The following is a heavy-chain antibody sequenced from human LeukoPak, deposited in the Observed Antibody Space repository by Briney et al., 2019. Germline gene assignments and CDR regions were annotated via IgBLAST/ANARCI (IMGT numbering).Heavy chain of an antibody. V-gene: IGHV3-7*01. Sequence: GWSLRRYCAASGVSFSGHGWNCARQAPGKGLEWVANIKQDGSEKYYVDSVKGRFTISRDNAKNSLYLQMNSLRAEDTAVYYCARGTAGGVINWGIDYWGQGTLVTVSS. CDR3: ARGTAGGVINWGIDY. J-gene: IGHJ4*02. CDR1: GVSFSGHG. D-gene: IGHD3-16*02. CDR2: IKQDGSEK.